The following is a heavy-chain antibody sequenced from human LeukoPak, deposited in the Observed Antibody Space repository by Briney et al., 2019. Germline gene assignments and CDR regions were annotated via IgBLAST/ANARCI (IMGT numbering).Heavy chain of an antibody. V-gene: IGHV3-21*01. CDR2: ISSSSSYI. CDR3: ARNKRASQYYFDY. CDR1: GFTFSSYS. Sequence: GGSLRLSCAASGFTFSSYSMNWVRQAPGKGLEWVSSISSSSSYIYYADSVKGRFTISRDNAKNSLYLQMNSLRAEDTAVYYCARNKRASQYYFDYWGQGALVTVSS. J-gene: IGHJ4*02. D-gene: IGHD2-2*01.